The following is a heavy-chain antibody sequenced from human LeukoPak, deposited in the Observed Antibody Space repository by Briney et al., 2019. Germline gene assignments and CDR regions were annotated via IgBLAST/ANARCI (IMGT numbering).Heavy chain of an antibody. CDR2: ISGSGRST. D-gene: IGHD3-22*01. Sequence: PGGSLRLSCAASGFTFSSYAMSWVRQAPGKGLEWVSAISGSGRSTSYADSVKGRFTISRDNAKNTLFLQMNILRADDTAVYYCAKDRILYYYDSSGYHYWGQGTLVTVSS. CDR1: GFTFSSYA. V-gene: IGHV3-23*01. CDR3: AKDRILYYYDSSGYHY. J-gene: IGHJ4*02.